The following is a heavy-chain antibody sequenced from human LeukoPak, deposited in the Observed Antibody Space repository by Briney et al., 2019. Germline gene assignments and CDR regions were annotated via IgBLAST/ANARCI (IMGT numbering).Heavy chain of an antibody. J-gene: IGHJ4*02. CDR3: AKVPRRILVPAARGGNYFDY. V-gene: IGHV3-23*01. D-gene: IGHD2-2*01. CDR1: GFTFSSYA. CDR2: ISGSGGST. Sequence: GGSLRLSCAASGFTFSSYAMSWVRQAPGKGLEWVSAISGSGGSTYYADSVKGRFTISRDNSKNTLYLQMNSLRAEDTAVYYCAKVPRRILVPAARGGNYFDYWGQGTLVTVSS.